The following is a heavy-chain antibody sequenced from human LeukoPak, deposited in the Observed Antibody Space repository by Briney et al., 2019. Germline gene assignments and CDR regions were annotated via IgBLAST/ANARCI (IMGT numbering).Heavy chain of an antibody. CDR3: ARAVLPAAIRYYYYYYMDV. V-gene: IGHV4-59*01. CDR2: IYYSGST. J-gene: IGHJ6*03. Sequence: SETLSLTCAVYGGSFSGYYWSWIRQPPGKGLEWIGYIYYSGSTNYNPSLKSRVTISVDTSKNQFSLKLSSVTAADTAVYYCARAVLPAAIRYYYYYYMDVWGKGTTVTVSS. D-gene: IGHD2-2*02. CDR1: GGSFSGYY.